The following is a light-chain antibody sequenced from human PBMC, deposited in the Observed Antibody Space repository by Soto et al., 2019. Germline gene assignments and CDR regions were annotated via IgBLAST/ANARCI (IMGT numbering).Light chain of an antibody. V-gene: IGLV1-40*01. J-gene: IGLJ2*01. CDR2: GNS. Sequence: QSVLTQPPSVSGAPGQRVTISCTGSSSNIGAGYDAHWYQQLPGTAPKLLIYGNSNRPSGVPDRFSGSKSGTSASLAITGLQNEDESDYYCQSYDSSLSGSVFGRGTKVTVL. CDR3: QSYDSSLSGSV. CDR1: SSNIGAGYD.